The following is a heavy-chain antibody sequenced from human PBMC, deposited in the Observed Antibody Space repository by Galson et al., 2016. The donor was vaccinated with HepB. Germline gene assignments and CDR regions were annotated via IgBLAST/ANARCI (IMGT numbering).Heavy chain of an antibody. CDR3: AKLPTSYDLWSGYSPPAWFDP. V-gene: IGHV3-23*01. D-gene: IGHD3-3*01. J-gene: IGHJ5*02. CDR2: ISGSANTT. CDR1: GFTFSRYA. Sequence: SLRLSCAASGFTFSRYAMTWVRQAPGKGLEWVSVISGSANTTYYADSVRGRFTISRDNSKNTAYLQMTSLRVEDTAVYYCAKLPTSYDLWSGYSPPAWFDPWGQGTLVSVSS.